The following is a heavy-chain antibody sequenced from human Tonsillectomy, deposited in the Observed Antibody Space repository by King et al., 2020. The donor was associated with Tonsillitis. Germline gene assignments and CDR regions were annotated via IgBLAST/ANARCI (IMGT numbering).Heavy chain of an antibody. J-gene: IGHJ2*01. Sequence: VQLVESGGGLVQPGGSLRLSCAASGFTFSSYDMNWVRQAPGKGLEWVSAISGSGGSTYYADSVKGRFTISRDNSKNTLYLQMNSLRADDTAVYYCAKAXNVGGSFXYWYXDLWGXGTLVTVSS. CDR2: ISGSGGST. CDR1: GFTFSSYD. V-gene: IGHV3-23*04. CDR3: AKAXNVGGSFXYWYXDL. D-gene: IGHD1-26*01.